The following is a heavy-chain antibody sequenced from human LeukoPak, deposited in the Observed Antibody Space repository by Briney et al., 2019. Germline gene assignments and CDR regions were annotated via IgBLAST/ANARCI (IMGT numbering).Heavy chain of an antibody. CDR1: GGTFSSYA. J-gene: IGHJ4*02. CDR2: IIPIFGTA. D-gene: IGHD6-13*01. Sequence: SVKVSCKASGGTFSSYAISWVRQAPGQGLEWMGGIIPIFGTANYAQKFQGRVTITADESTSTAYMELSSLRSEDTAVYYCAREGTARGGRTDFDYWGQGTLVTVSS. CDR3: AREGTARGGRTDFDY. V-gene: IGHV1-69*13.